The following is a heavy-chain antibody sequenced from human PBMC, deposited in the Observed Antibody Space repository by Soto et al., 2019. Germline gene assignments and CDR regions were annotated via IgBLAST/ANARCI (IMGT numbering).Heavy chain of an antibody. V-gene: IGHV3-20*04. CDR2: INWSGTST. Sequence: EVQLVVSGGGLARPGGSLRISCAASGYTFDDYGMSWVRHAPGKGPEWVAGINWSGTSTGYVDSVKGRFTISRDNAKNSLYLQMNSLRAEDTALYYCARIAVTGRGDFDYWGQGTLVTVSS. CDR3: ARIAVTGRGDFDY. J-gene: IGHJ4*02. D-gene: IGHD6-19*01. CDR1: GYTFDDYG.